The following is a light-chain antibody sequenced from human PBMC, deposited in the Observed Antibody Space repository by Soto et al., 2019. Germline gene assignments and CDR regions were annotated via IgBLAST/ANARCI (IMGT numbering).Light chain of an antibody. Sequence: EIVMTQSPATLSLSPGGRATLSCRASQSISGTLAWYQQKHGQAPRXLIYGASTRATSFPARFSGSGSGTDFTITISSLQSEDSEVYDCQQYNNWPWTFGQGTKVDIK. V-gene: IGKV3-15*01. CDR3: QQYNNWPWT. CDR2: GAS. J-gene: IGKJ1*01. CDR1: QSISGT.